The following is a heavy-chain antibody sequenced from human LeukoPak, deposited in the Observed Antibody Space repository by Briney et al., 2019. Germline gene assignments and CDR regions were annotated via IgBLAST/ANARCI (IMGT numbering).Heavy chain of an antibody. Sequence: ASVKVSCKVSGYTLTELSMHWVRQAPGKGLEWMGGLDPEDGETIYAQKFQGRVTMTEDTSTDTAYMELSSLRSEDTAVYYCATNAPAHYYGSGGWNYWGQGTLVTVSS. J-gene: IGHJ4*02. CDR1: GYTLTELS. CDR3: ATNAPAHYYGSGGWNY. D-gene: IGHD3-10*01. CDR2: LDPEDGET. V-gene: IGHV1-24*01.